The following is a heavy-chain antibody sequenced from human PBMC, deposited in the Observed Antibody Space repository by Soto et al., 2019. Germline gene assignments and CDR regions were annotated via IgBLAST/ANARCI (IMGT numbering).Heavy chain of an antibody. CDR3: ARHQGYCSSTSCWGVAFDI. CDR2: IYYSGST. V-gene: IGHV4-59*08. CDR1: GGSISSYY. Sequence: SETLSLTCTVSGGSISSYYWSWIRQPPGKGLEWIGYIYYSGSTNYNPSLKSRVTISVDTSKNQFSLKLSSVTAADTAVYYCARHQGYCSSTSCWGVAFDIWGQGQWSPSPQ. J-gene: IGHJ3*02. D-gene: IGHD2-2*01.